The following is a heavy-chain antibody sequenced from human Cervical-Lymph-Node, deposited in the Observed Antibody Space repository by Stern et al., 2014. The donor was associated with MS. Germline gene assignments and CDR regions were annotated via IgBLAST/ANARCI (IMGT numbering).Heavy chain of an antibody. CDR3: AREGGPTMRNAFDL. CDR1: GYTFGGSY. V-gene: IGHV1-2*02. J-gene: IGHJ4*02. CDR2: INPRSGAT. D-gene: IGHD3-22*01. Sequence: VQLVQSEAEVKKPGASVKVSCKASGYTFGGSYLHWGRQAPGQGLEWMAWINPRSGATNFEQGFRGRVTLTRDTSINTAYMELNSLTSDDTAIYYCAREGGPTMRNAFDLWGQGTLVTVSS.